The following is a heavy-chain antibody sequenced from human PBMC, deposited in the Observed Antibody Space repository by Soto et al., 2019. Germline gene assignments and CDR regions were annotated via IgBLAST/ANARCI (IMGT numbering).Heavy chain of an antibody. Sequence: QVQLQQWGAGLLKPSETLSLTCAVYGGSFSGYYWSWIRQPPGKGLEWIGEINHSGSTNYNPSLKSRVTISVDTSKNQFSLKLSSVTAADTAVYYCATEGRSACGRFDYWGQGTLVTVSS. CDR2: INHSGST. CDR1: GGSFSGYY. CDR3: ATEGRSACGRFDY. D-gene: IGHD2-21*01. J-gene: IGHJ4*02. V-gene: IGHV4-34*01.